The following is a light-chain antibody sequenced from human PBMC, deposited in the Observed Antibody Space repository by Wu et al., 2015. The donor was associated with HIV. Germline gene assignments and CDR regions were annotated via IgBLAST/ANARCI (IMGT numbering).Light chain of an antibody. CDR2: CI. J-gene: IGKJ4*01. CDR1: RHYSD. CDR3: QQLHNYPPFT. Sequence: RVTVSAGQSRHYSDLDLVSTKTGRRPKTPNLFCIQLQSGVPPRFSGSGSGTTFTLTINSLQPEDSAVYFCQQLHNYPPFTFGGGTKVEI. V-gene: IGKV1-9*01.